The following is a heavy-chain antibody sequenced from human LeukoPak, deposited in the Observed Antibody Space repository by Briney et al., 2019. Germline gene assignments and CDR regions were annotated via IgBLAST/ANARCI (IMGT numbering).Heavy chain of an antibody. V-gene: IGHV3-30*19. Sequence: GGSLRLSCAASGFTFSSYGIHWVRQAPGKGLEWVTIISYDGSYTSYADSVKGRFTISRDNSKNTLHLQMNSLTAEDTAVYYCARDLSSHYCIGYWGQGTLVTVSS. CDR2: ISYDGSYT. J-gene: IGHJ4*02. CDR3: ARDLSSHYCIGY. CDR1: GFTFSSYG. D-gene: IGHD3-22*01.